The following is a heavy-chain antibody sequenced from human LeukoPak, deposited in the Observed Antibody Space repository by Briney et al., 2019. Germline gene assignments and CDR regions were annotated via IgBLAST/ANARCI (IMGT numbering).Heavy chain of an antibody. D-gene: IGHD6-19*01. Sequence: GGSLRLSCAASGFTFSSYWMSWVRQAPGKGLEWVANIKQGGSEKYYVDSVKGRFTISRDNAKNSLYLQMNSLRADDTAVYYCESFWGQWLVPLDYWGQGTLVTVSS. CDR1: GFTFSSYW. V-gene: IGHV3-7*03. J-gene: IGHJ4*02. CDR2: IKQGGSEK. CDR3: ESFWGQWLVPLDY.